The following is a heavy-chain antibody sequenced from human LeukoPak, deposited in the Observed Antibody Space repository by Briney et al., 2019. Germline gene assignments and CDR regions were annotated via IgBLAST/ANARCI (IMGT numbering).Heavy chain of an antibody. D-gene: IGHD3-22*01. V-gene: IGHV3-23*01. J-gene: IGHJ4*02. CDR3: AKGNYHDSSGYLYYFDY. CDR1: GFTFSSYA. Sequence: GGSLRLSCAASGFTFSSYAMSWVRQAPGKGLEWVSSISGSEGRTYYADSVKGRLTISRDNSKNMLYLQMNSLRAEDTAVYYCAKGNYHDSSGYLYYFDYWGQGTLVTVSS. CDR2: ISGSEGRT.